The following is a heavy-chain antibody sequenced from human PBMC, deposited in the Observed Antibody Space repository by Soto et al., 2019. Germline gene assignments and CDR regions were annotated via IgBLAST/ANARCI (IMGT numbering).Heavy chain of an antibody. J-gene: IGHJ6*02. V-gene: IGHV3-30*18. D-gene: IGHD1-26*01. CDR2: ISYDGSNK. CDR1: GFTFSSYG. CDR3: AKALRGARTYYYYGMDV. Sequence: GGSLRLSCAASGFTFSSYGMHWVRQAPGKGLEWVAVISYDGSNKYYADSVKGRFTISRDNSKNTLYLQMNSLRAEDTAVYYCAKALRGARTYYYYGMDVWGQGTTVTVSS.